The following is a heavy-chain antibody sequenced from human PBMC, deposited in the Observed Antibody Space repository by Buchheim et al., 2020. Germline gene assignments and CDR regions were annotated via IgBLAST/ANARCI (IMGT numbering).Heavy chain of an antibody. J-gene: IGHJ6*03. CDR2: INHSGST. CDR3: ARGRTWGFGEGGYYYYYMDV. V-gene: IGHV4-34*01. Sequence: QVQLQQWGAGLLKPSETLSLTCAVYGGSFSGYYWSWIRQPPGKGLEWIGEINHSGSTNYNPSLKSRVTISVDTSTNQFSLKLSSVTAADTAVYYCARGRTWGFGEGGYYYYYMDVWGKGTT. D-gene: IGHD3-10*01. CDR1: GGSFSGYY.